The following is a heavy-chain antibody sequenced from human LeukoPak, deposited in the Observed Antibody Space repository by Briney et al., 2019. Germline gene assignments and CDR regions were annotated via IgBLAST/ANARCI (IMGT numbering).Heavy chain of an antibody. CDR1: GGTFSSYA. D-gene: IGHD2-15*01. Sequence: GASVKVSCKASGGTFSSYAISWVRQAPGQGLEWMGGIIPIFGTANYAQKFQGRVTITTDESTSTAYMELSSLRSEDTAVYYCASCGSCYRLTTYYYYMDVWGKGTTVTVSS. CDR3: ASCGSCYRLTTYYYYMDV. J-gene: IGHJ6*03. CDR2: IIPIFGTA. V-gene: IGHV1-69*05.